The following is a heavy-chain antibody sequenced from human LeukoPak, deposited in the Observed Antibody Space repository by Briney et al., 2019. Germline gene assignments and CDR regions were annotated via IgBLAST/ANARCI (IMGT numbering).Heavy chain of an antibody. Sequence: GGSLRLSCVGSGFTFSSYWVNWVRQSPGKGLEWVANIKPDGSDKYYVDSARGRFTVSRDNAKNSAFLQTNSLRAEDTAIYYCATISAQTFDIWGQGTLVSVSS. V-gene: IGHV3-7*01. J-gene: IGHJ3*02. D-gene: IGHD5-24*01. CDR2: IKPDGSDK. CDR3: ATISAQTFDI. CDR1: GFTFSSYW.